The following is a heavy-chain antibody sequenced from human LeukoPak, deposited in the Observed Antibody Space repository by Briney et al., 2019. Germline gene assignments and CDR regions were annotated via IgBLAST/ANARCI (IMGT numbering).Heavy chain of an antibody. CDR3: ASTGYCIGGSCYSNYFDH. CDR2: IYFSGST. D-gene: IGHD2-15*01. V-gene: IGHV4-59*08. J-gene: IGHJ4*02. Sequence: SETLSLTCTVSGVSITSFYWSWIRQPAGKGLEWIGYIYFSGSTNYNPSLKSRVTVSLDTTKNQVSLKLSSVSAADTAVYYCASTGYCIGGSCYSNYFDHWGQGTLVTVSS. CDR1: GVSITSFY.